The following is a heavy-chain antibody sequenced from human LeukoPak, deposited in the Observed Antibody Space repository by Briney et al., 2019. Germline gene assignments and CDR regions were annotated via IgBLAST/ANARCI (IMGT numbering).Heavy chain of an antibody. J-gene: IGHJ4*02. D-gene: IGHD6-19*01. V-gene: IGHV3-21*06. CDR2: ISSSSSYI. CDR3: ARVGKNGWDFDH. Sequence: PGGSLRLSCAASGFTFSSYSMNWVRQAPGKGLGWVSSISSSSSYIYYADSLKGRFTISRDNAKNSLYLQMNSLRAEDTAVYYCARVGKNGWDFDHWGQGTLVTVSS. CDR1: GFTFSSYS.